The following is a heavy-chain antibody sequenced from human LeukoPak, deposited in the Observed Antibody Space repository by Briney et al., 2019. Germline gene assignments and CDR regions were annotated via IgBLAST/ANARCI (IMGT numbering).Heavy chain of an antibody. Sequence: ASVKVSCKASEYTFTGYYMHWVRQAPGQGLEWMGWINPNSGGTDYAQKFQGRVTMTRDTSINSAYMELSRLTSDDTAVYYCARGDSSRGYYYMDVWGRGTTVTVSS. D-gene: IGHD2-21*01. CDR3: ARGDSSRGYYYMDV. J-gene: IGHJ6*03. CDR2: INPNSGGT. V-gene: IGHV1-2*02. CDR1: EYTFTGYY.